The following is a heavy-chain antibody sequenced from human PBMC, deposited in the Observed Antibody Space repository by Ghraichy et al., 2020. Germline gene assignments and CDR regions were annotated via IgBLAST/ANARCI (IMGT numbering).Heavy chain of an antibody. CDR2: IRYDGSNK. V-gene: IGHV3-30*02. Sequence: GGSLRLSCAASGFTFSSYGMHWVRQAPGKGLEWVAVIRYDGSNKYYADSVKGRFTISRDNSKNTLYLQMNSLRAEDTAVYYCAKGLGYCSSTSGRGHYYYYGMDVWGQGTTVTVSS. D-gene: IGHD2-2*01. J-gene: IGHJ6*02. CDR1: GFTFSSYG. CDR3: AKGLGYCSSTSGRGHYYYYGMDV.